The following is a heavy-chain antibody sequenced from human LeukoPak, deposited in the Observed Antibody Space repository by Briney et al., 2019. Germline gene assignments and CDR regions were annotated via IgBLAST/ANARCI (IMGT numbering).Heavy chain of an antibody. CDR2: IYYSGST. D-gene: IGHD6-19*01. CDR3: ARQHSSGWYRGTFDY. V-gene: IGHV4-59*08. CDR1: GGSISSYY. J-gene: IGHJ4*02. Sequence: SETLSLTYTVSGGSISSYYWSWIRQPPVKGLEWIGYIYYSGSTNYNPSLKSRVTISVDTSKNQFSLKLSSVTAADTAVYYCARQHSSGWYRGTFDYWGQGTLVTVSS.